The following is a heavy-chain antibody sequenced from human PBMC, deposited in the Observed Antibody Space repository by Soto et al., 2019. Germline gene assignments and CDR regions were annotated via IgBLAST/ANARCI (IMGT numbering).Heavy chain of an antibody. J-gene: IGHJ4*02. D-gene: IGHD3-9*01. CDR1: GGTFSSYA. V-gene: IGHV1-69*13. Sequence: AASVKVSCKASGGTFSSYAISWVRQAPGQGLEWMGGIIPIFGTANYAQKFQGRVTITADESTSTAYMELSSLRSEDTAVYYCARGSGLRYFDWSPAYYFDYWGQGTLVTVS. CDR3: ARGSGLRYFDWSPAYYFDY. CDR2: IIPIFGTA.